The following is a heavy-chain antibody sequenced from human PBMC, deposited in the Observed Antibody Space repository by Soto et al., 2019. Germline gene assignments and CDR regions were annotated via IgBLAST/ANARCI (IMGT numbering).Heavy chain of an antibody. CDR3: VKVLLASSGWSRFVFDY. CDR2: IHGGDGTT. CDR1: GFTFSNYA. Sequence: EVQLLESGGGLVQPGNSLRLSCAASGFTFSNYAMSWVRQAPGKGLEWVSTIHGGDGTTYYADSMKGRFTISRDNSKNALYLQMNSVSAEDTAVYYCVKVLLASSGWSRFVFDYWGQGTLVTVSS. D-gene: IGHD6-19*01. J-gene: IGHJ4*02. V-gene: IGHV3-23*01.